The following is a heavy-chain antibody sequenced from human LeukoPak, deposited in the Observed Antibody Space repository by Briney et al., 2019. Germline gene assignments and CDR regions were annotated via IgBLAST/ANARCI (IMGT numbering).Heavy chain of an antibody. D-gene: IGHD3-3*01. CDR1: GFTFSSYA. Sequence: GGSLRLSSAASGFTFSSYAMSWVRQAPGKGLEWVSAISGSGGSTYYADSVKGRFTISRDNSKNTLYLQMNSLRAEDTAVYYCAKDDFWSGYSAYGMDVWGQGTTVTVSS. J-gene: IGHJ6*02. CDR3: AKDDFWSGYSAYGMDV. V-gene: IGHV3-23*01. CDR2: ISGSGGST.